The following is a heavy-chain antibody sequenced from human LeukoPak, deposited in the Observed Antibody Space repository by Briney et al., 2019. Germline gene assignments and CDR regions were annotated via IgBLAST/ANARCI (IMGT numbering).Heavy chain of an antibody. CDR3: ARDRTAPRQRFFDY. D-gene: IGHD2-21*02. J-gene: IGHJ4*02. Sequence: RPSETLSLTFRVSGVSICEYSWSWIRQPAGKGLEFIGRLSSSANTYYSPSLKSRITLSMDTSKNHFSLNLTSVTAADTAVYCCARDRTAPRQRFFDYWGKGILVTVSS. CDR2: LSSSANT. V-gene: IGHV4-4*07. CDR1: GVSICEYS.